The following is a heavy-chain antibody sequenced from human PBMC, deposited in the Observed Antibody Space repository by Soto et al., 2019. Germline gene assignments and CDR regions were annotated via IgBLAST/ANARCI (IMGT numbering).Heavy chain of an antibody. D-gene: IGHD3-22*01. CDR2: VCCNRGPT. CDR3: ARGYYESGDYFVGSSIFDY. J-gene: IGHJ4*02. V-gene: IGHV4-30-4*01. CDR1: GGSIDRGYYY. Sequence: TPALTCTVSGGSIDRGYYYLTWIRQTPGTVVEWIASVCCNRGPTYYTPSLKGRLTISWGTPMNQFSLKLTSVTAADTAVYYCARGYYESGDYFVGSSIFDYWGQGSLVTVSS.